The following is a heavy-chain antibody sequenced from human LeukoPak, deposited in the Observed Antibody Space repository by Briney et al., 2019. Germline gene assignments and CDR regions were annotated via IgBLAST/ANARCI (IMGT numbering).Heavy chain of an antibody. CDR1: GFTVSSNY. V-gene: IGHV3-53*05. CDR2: IYSGGST. Sequence: GGSLRLSCAASGFTVSSNYMSWVRQAPGKGLEWVSVIYSGGSTYYADSVKGRFTFSRDNSKNTLYLQMNSLRAEDTAVYYCAGDFGSGIVSDYYFDYWGQGTLVTVSS. D-gene: IGHD3-10*01. CDR3: AGDFGSGIVSDYYFDY. J-gene: IGHJ4*02.